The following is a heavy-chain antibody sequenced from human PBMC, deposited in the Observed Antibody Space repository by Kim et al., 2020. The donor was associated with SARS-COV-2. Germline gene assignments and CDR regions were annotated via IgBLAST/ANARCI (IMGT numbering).Heavy chain of an antibody. CDR2: TL. CDR3: ARGTAFYFEH. Sequence: TLCYADSVKSRLTVSRDNAKNSLHLQMNSLTAEDTAVYYCARGTAFYFEHWGQGALVTVSS. D-gene: IGHD2-8*02. J-gene: IGHJ4*02. V-gene: IGHV3-48*03.